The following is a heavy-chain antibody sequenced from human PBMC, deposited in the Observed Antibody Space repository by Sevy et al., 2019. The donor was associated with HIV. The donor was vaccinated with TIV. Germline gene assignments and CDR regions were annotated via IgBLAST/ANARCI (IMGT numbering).Heavy chain of an antibody. V-gene: IGHV3-11*01. CDR1: GFTFSDYY. CDR2: MSSTGTTT. Sequence: GGSLRLSCAGSGFTFSDYYMSWIRQAPGKGLEWISYMSSTGTTTYYAYSVKGRFTVSRDNAKNSFYLQMNSLRGDDTAVYYCARAPTVISFDYWGQGSLVTVSS. J-gene: IGHJ4*02. CDR3: ARAPTVISFDY. D-gene: IGHD4-17*01.